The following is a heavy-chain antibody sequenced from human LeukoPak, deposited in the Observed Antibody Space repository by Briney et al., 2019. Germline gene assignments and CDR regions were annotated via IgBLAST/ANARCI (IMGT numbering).Heavy chain of an antibody. J-gene: IGHJ3*02. D-gene: IGHD3-22*01. CDR1: GYSFTNYW. Sequence: GESLQISCQGSGYSFTNYWIGWVRQMPGKGLEWMGIIYPGDSDTRYSPSFQGQVTISADKSISTAFLQWSSLKASDTAMYYCANGYDSWRFDIWGQGTMVTVSS. V-gene: IGHV5-51*01. CDR2: IYPGDSDT. CDR3: ANGYDSWRFDI.